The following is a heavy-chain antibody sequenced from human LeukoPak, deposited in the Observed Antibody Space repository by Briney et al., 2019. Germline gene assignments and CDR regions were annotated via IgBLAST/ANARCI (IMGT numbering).Heavy chain of an antibody. CDR1: GYNFIAYY. CDR2: ISPNSGDT. Sequence: ASVKVSCKASGYNFIAYYIHWVRQAPGQGLEWMGRISPNSGDTSYAQNFQGRVTMTRDTSISTAYMELSSLRSDDTAVYYCTRESGSYHGNDYWGQGTLVTVSS. D-gene: IGHD1-26*01. V-gene: IGHV1-2*06. J-gene: IGHJ4*02. CDR3: TRESGSYHGNDY.